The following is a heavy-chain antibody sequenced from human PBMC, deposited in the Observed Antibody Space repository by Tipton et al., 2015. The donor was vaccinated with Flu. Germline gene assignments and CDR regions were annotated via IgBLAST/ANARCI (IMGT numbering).Heavy chain of an antibody. CDR1: GFTFSSYA. J-gene: IGHJ4*02. D-gene: IGHD2-15*01. CDR3: AGYWGPSNCYPGFDY. Sequence: SLRLSCAASGFTFSSYAMTWVRQTPGKGLEWVSTISGSGATYYADSLRGRFIVSRDNSKNTLYLQINSLGADETALYYCAGYWGPSNCYPGFDYWGQGTLVTVSS. CDR2: ISGSGAT. V-gene: IGHV3-23*01.